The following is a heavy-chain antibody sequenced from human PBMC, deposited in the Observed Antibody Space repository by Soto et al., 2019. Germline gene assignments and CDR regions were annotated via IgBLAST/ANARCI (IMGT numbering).Heavy chain of an antibody. CDR3: ARERRVYDYIWGSYPTLVAFDI. Sequence: ASVKVSCKASGYTFTSYDINWVRQATGQGLEWMGWMNPNSGNTGYAQKFQGRVTMTRNTSISTAYMELSSLRSEDTAVYYCARERRVYDYIWGSYPTLVAFDIWGKGTMVTVPS. CDR1: GYTFTSYD. CDR2: MNPNSGNT. J-gene: IGHJ3*02. V-gene: IGHV1-8*01. D-gene: IGHD3-16*01.